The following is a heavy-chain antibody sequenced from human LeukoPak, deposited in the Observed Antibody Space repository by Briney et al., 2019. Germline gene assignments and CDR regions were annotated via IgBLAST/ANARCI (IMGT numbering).Heavy chain of an antibody. J-gene: IGHJ6*03. D-gene: IGHD1-14*01. CDR2: LLYDGNTK. CDR1: GFSLSNYG. CDR3: ARDHRPEIQYYYMDV. V-gene: IGHV3-33*01. Sequence: GGSLRLSCAASGFSLSNYGMHWVRQAPGKGLEGVAALLYDGNTKHYADSVKGRFTIPRDISKNTFYLQMNSLTAEDTAVYYCARDHRPEIQYYYMDVWGKGTTVAVSS.